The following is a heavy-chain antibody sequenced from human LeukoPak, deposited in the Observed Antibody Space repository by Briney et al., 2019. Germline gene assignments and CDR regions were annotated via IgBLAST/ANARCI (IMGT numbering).Heavy chain of an antibody. CDR2: ISYDGSNK. D-gene: IGHD3-22*01. CDR1: GFTFSSYA. CDR3: ASGHYHLDP. Sequence: GGSLRLSCAASGFTFSSYAMHWVRQAPGKGLEWVAVISYDGSNKYYADSVKGRFTISRDNSKNTLYLQMNSLRAEDTAVYYCASGHYHLDPWGQGTLVTVSS. J-gene: IGHJ5*02. V-gene: IGHV3-30*04.